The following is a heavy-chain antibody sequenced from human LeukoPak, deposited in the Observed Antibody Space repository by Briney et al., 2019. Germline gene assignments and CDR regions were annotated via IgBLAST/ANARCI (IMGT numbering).Heavy chain of an antibody. CDR2: ITWDGGNL. V-gene: IGHV3-9*01. D-gene: IGHD4-17*01. CDR3: ARDRTTVTTAEYFQH. J-gene: IGHJ1*01. CDR1: GFTFADYT. Sequence: GRSLRLSCVTSGFTFADYTMHWVRQVPGKGLEWLSGITWDGGNLAYADSVKGRFTISRDNAKNSLYLQMNSLRAEDTALYYCARDRTTVTTAEYFQHWGQGTLVTVSS.